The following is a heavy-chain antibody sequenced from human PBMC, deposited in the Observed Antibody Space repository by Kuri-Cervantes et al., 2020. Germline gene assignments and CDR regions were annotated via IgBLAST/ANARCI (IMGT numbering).Heavy chain of an antibody. CDR2: INHSGST. J-gene: IGHJ5*02. CDR1: GGSFRGYY. CDR3: ARLAAAGKLSWFDP. D-gene: IGHD6-13*01. Sequence: SETLSVTCAVYGGSFRGYYWSWIRQPTGKVLEWSGEINHSGSTNYNPSLKSRVTISVDTSKNQFSLKLSSVTAADTTFYYCARLAAAGKLSWFDPWGQGTLVTVSS. V-gene: IGHV4-34*01.